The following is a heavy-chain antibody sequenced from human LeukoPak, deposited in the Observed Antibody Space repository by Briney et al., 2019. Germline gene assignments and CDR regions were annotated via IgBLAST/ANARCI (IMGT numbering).Heavy chain of an antibody. D-gene: IGHD3-16*01. CDR3: ARETSQKGAHYMDV. J-gene: IGHJ6*03. CDR1: GGSISSYY. V-gene: IGHV4-59*01. CDR2: IYYSGST. Sequence: SETLSLTCTVSGGSISSYYWSWIRRPPGKGLEWIGSIYYSGSTNYNPPPKSRVTISVDTSKNQFSLKLSSVTAADTAVYYCARETSQKGAHYMDVWGKGTTVTISS.